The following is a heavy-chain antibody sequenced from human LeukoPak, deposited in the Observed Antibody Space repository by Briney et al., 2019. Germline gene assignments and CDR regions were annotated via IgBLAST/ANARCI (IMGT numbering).Heavy chain of an antibody. CDR1: GGTFSSYA. D-gene: IGHD5-18*01. CDR2: IIPIFGTA. CDR3: ARDIRGYSYGYSDY. V-gene: IGHV1-69*01. Sequence: AASVKVSCKASGGTFSSYAISWVRQAPGQGLEWMGGIIPIFGTANYAQKFQGRVTITADESTSTAYMELSSLRSEDTAVYYCARDIRGYSYGYSDYWGQGTLVTVSS. J-gene: IGHJ4*02.